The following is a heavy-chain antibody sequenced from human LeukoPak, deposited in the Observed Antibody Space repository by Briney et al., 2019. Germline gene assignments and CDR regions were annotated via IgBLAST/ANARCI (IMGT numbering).Heavy chain of an antibody. J-gene: IGHJ6*03. CDR2: ISSSGSTI. CDR1: GFTFSDYS. CDR3: ARVRRDTAMVNYMDV. V-gene: IGHV3-48*04. Sequence: PGGSLRLSCAASGFTFSDYSMNWVRQAPGKGLEWVSYISSSGSTIYYEDSVKGRFTISRDNAKNSLYLQMNSLRADDTALYYCARVRRDTAMVNYMDVWGKGTTVTISS. D-gene: IGHD5-18*01.